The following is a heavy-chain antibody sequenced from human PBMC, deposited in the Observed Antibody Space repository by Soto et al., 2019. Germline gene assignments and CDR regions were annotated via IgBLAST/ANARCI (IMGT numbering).Heavy chain of an antibody. J-gene: IGHJ4*02. Sequence: ASVKVSCKASGYTFTSYGISSVRQAPGQGLEWMGWISAYNGNTNYAQKLQGRVTMTTDTSTSTAYMELRSLRSDDTAVYYCARDYDPPYYFDYWGQGTLVTAPQ. V-gene: IGHV1-18*01. D-gene: IGHD3-3*01. CDR2: ISAYNGNT. CDR3: ARDYDPPYYFDY. CDR1: GYTFTSYG.